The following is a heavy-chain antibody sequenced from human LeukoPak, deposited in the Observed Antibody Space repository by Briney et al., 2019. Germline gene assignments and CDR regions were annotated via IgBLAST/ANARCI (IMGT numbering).Heavy chain of an antibody. V-gene: IGHV1-69*13. J-gene: IGHJ4*02. CDR1: GGTFSSYA. Sequence: SVKVSCKASGGTFSSYAISWVRQAPGQGLEWMGEIIPIFGTANYAQKFQGRVAITADESTSTAYMELSSLRSEDTAVCYCASDSSGYYFTPSGYWGQGTLVTVSS. CDR2: IIPIFGTA. D-gene: IGHD3-22*01. CDR3: ASDSSGYYFTPSGY.